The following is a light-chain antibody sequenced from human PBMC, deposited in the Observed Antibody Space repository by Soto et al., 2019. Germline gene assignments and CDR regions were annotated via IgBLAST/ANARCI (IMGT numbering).Light chain of an antibody. Sequence: SYAPTQPPSVSVAPGQTARITCGGDNVGGKSVQWYQQKPGQAPVLVLYDARDRPSWIPERFSGSNSGNTATLIISSVEAGDEADFYCQVWDTITDQYIFGSGTKVTVL. CDR2: DAR. V-gene: IGLV3-21*02. CDR3: QVWDTITDQYI. J-gene: IGLJ1*01. CDR1: NVGGKS.